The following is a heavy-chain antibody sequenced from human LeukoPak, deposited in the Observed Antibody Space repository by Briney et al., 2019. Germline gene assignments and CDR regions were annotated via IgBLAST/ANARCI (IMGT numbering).Heavy chain of an antibody. CDR2: IYYSGST. J-gene: IGHJ6*03. V-gene: IGHV4-39*07. CDR3: ARLADCSGGSCYSGGYYYYYYYMDV. D-gene: IGHD2-15*01. Sequence: PSETLSLTCTVSGGSISSSSYYWGWIRQPPGKGLEWIGSIYYSGSTYYNPSLKSRVTISVDTSKNQFSLKLSSVTAADTAVYYCARLADCSGGSCYSGGYYYYYYYMDVWGKGTTVTVSS. CDR1: GGSISSSSYY.